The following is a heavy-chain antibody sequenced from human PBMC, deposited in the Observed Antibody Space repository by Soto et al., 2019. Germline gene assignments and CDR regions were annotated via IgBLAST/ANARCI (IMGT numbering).Heavy chain of an antibody. J-gene: IGHJ4*02. CDR2: ISSSSSYI. Sequence: GGSLRLSCAASGFTFSSYSTNWVRQAPGKGLEWVSSISSSSSYIYYADSVKGRFTISRDNDKNTVYLEMNNLRAEDTAVYYCAKVFSPEGGNYFDYWGQGTLVTVSS. V-gene: IGHV3-21*04. CDR1: GFTFSSYS. CDR3: AKVFSPEGGNYFDY.